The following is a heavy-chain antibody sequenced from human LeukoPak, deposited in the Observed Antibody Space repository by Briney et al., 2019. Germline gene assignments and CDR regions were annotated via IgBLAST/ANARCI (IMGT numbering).Heavy chain of an antibody. CDR1: GFTFSSYG. Sequence: GRSLRLSCAASGFTFSSYGMHWVRQAPGKGLEWVAVIWYDGSNKYYADSVKGRFTISRDNSKNTLYLQMNSLRAEDTAVYYCARDQMSGYGSLDYWGQGTLVTVSS. CDR2: IWYDGSNK. D-gene: IGHD5-12*01. J-gene: IGHJ4*02. CDR3: ARDQMSGYGSLDY. V-gene: IGHV3-33*01.